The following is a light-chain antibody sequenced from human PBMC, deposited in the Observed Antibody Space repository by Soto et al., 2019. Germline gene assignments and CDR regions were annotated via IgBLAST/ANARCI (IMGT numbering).Light chain of an antibody. CDR1: QSISSY. J-gene: IGKJ1*01. CDR3: QQYSSSSWT. V-gene: IGKV1-39*01. Sequence: DIQMTQSPSSLSASVGDRVTITCRASQSISSYLNWYQQKPGKAPKLLIYAASSLQSGVPSRFRGSRSGTEFTLTVSSLQPDDFATYYCQQYSSSSWTFGQGTKVDIK. CDR2: AAS.